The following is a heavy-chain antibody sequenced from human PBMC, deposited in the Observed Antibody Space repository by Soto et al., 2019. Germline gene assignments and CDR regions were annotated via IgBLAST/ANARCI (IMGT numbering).Heavy chain of an antibody. Sequence: QAQLVQSGAEVKKPGASVKVSCKASGYIFTAYYIHWVRQAPGQGPEWMGWIDPNSGGTKYAQKFQGRVTMTRDASICTAYMELTRLRSDDAAVYYCAKGTVQGDYYYGPDVWGQGTTVTVSS. CDR3: AKGTVQGDYYYGPDV. J-gene: IGHJ6*02. CDR1: GYIFTAYY. D-gene: IGHD1-1*01. CDR2: IDPNSGGT. V-gene: IGHV1-2*02.